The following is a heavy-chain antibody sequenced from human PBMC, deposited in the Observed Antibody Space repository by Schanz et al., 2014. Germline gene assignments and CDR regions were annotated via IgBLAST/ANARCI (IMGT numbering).Heavy chain of an antibody. J-gene: IGHJ6*02. CDR3: AKDRGGDYEVSYYYGMDV. CDR2: ISGNGDET. D-gene: IGHD4-17*01. Sequence: EVQLVESGGGLVQPGGSLRLSCTASGFTFSSYAMSWVRQAPGKGLEWVSGISGNGDETYYADSLKGRFTISRDNSNNTLSLQMNSLRNEDTAVYYCAKDRGGDYEVSYYYGMDVWGQGTTVTVSS. CDR1: GFTFSSYA. V-gene: IGHV3-23*04.